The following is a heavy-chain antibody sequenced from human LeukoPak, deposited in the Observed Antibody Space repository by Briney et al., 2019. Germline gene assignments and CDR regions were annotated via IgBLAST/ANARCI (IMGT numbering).Heavy chain of an antibody. J-gene: IGHJ4*02. Sequence: ASVKVSCKASGYTFTGYYMHWVRQAPGQGLEWMGWISPNSGGTNYAQKFQGRVTMTRDTSISTAYKELSRLRSDDTAVYYCAPLGYSTNGVCPPGDYWGQGTLVTAS. CDR3: APLGYSTNGVCPPGDY. CDR1: GYTFTGYY. CDR2: ISPNSGGT. V-gene: IGHV1-2*02. D-gene: IGHD2-8*01.